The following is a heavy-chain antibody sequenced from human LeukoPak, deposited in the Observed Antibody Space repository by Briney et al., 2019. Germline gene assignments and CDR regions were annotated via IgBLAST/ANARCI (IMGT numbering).Heavy chain of an antibody. Sequence: SETLSLTCTVSDGSISGHCWSWIRQPPGKGLESIGFVYYSGSTNYNPSLKGRVTISLDTSRNQFSLKLSSVTAADTALYYCARRFIGHSASWRAFDIWGQGTMVTVSS. J-gene: IGHJ3*02. CDR3: ARRFIGHSASWRAFDI. V-gene: IGHV4-59*08. CDR1: DGSISGHC. D-gene: IGHD1-26*01. CDR2: VYYSGST.